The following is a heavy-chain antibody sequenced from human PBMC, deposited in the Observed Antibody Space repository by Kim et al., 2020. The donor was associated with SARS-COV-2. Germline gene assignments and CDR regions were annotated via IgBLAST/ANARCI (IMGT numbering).Heavy chain of an antibody. CDR3: AREYGDYVYYYYGMDV. CDR2: IYYSGST. V-gene: IGHV4-61*01. D-gene: IGHD4-17*01. CDR1: GGSVSSGSYY. J-gene: IGHJ6*02. Sequence: SETLSLTCTVSGGSVSSGSYYWSWIRQPPGKGLEWIGYIYYSGSTNYNPSLKSRVTISVDTSKNQFSLKLSSVTAADTAVYYCAREYGDYVYYYYGMDVWGQGTTVTVSS.